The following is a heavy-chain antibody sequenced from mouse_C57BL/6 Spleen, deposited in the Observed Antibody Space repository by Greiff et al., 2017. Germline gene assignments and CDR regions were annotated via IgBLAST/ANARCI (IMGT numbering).Heavy chain of an antibody. CDR2: IYPGDGDT. J-gene: IGHJ1*03. CDR1: GYAFSSYW. V-gene: IGHV1-80*01. Sequence: QVQLQQSGAELVKPGASVKISCKASGYAFSSYWMNWVKQRPGKGLEWIGQIYPGDGDTNYNGKFKGKATLTADKSSSTAYMQRSSLTSEDSAVYFCARCGNSYWYFEVWGTGTTVTVSS. CDR3: ARCGNSYWYFEV.